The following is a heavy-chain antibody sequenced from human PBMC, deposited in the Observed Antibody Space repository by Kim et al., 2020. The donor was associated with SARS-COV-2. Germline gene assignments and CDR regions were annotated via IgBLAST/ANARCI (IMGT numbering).Heavy chain of an antibody. V-gene: IGHV1-69*13. D-gene: IGHD3-9*01. CDR1: GGTFSSYA. CDR3: ASPYDVLRYFDWPNDYYYYGMDV. CDR2: IIPIFGTA. J-gene: IGHJ6*02. Sequence: SVKVSCKASGGTFSSYAISWVRQAPGQGLEWMGGIIPIFGTANYAQKFQGRVTITADESTSTAYMELSSLRSEDTAVYYCASPYDVLRYFDWPNDYYYYGMDVWGQGTTVTVSS.